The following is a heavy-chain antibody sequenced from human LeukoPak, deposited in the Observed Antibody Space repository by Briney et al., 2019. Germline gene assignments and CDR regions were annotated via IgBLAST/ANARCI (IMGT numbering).Heavy chain of an antibody. CDR1: GGSISSYY. V-gene: IGHV4-59*12. CDR3: AREDRGGYSYGKPYYYYMDV. D-gene: IGHD5-18*01. J-gene: IGHJ6*03. CDR2: IYYSGST. Sequence: PSETLSPTCTVSGGSISSYYWSWIRQPPGKGLEWIGYIYYSGSTNYNPSLKSRVTISVDTSKNQFSLKLSSVTAADTAVYYCAREDRGGYSYGKPYYYYMDVWGKGTTVTISS.